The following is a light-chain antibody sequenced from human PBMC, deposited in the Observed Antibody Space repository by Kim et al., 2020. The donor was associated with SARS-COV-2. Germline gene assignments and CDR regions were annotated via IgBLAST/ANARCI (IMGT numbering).Light chain of an antibody. Sequence: SASVGDRVHIKCRTSQHMSNYINWYQQIPAKAPKPLLYAAYRLQSGVPSRYSGSGSGTDFTLNLSSLQSEDSATYFCQQCYTTPWTFGQGTKVEI. V-gene: IGKV1-39*01. CDR2: AAY. J-gene: IGKJ2*02. CDR1: QHMSNY. CDR3: QQCYTTPWT.